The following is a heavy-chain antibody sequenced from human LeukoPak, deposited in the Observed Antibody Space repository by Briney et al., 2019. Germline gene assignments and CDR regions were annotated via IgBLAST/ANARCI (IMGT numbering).Heavy chain of an antibody. J-gene: IGHJ4*02. CDR2: INPSGGST. Sequence: ASVKVSCKASGYTFTSYYMHWVRQAPGQGLEWMGIINPSGGSTSYAQKFQGRVMITADKSTSTAYMELSSLRTEDTAVYYCASARLRFLEWLFFDYWGQGTLVTVSS. CDR1: GYTFTSYY. D-gene: IGHD3-3*01. V-gene: IGHV1-46*01. CDR3: ASARLRFLEWLFFDY.